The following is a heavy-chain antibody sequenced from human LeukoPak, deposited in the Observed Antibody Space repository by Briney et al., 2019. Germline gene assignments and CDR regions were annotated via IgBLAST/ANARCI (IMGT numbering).Heavy chain of an antibody. CDR1: GGSFSGYY. CDR2: INHSGST. Sequence: SETLSLTCAVYGGSFSGYYWSWIRQPPGKGLEWIGEINHSGSTNYNPSLKSRVTISVDTSKNQFSLKLTSLTAADTAVYYCANIGAAGFSRVHPWGQGTLVTVSS. V-gene: IGHV4-34*01. J-gene: IGHJ5*02. CDR3: ANIGAAGFSRVHP. D-gene: IGHD6-13*01.